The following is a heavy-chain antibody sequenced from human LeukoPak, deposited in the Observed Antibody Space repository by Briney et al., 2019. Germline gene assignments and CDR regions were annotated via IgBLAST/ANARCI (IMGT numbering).Heavy chain of an antibody. CDR3: VRVGNYYDSRGYSTDAFDI. V-gene: IGHV3-72*01. CDR1: GFIFSDHY. Sequence: PGGSLRLSCGASGFIFSDHYMDWVRQAPGKGLEWIGRIRNRAKSYTIQYASSVKDRLTISRDDSRNSLYLQINSPKTEDTAVYFCVRVGNYYDSRGYSTDAFDIWGRGTVVTVSS. CDR2: IRNRAKSYTI. D-gene: IGHD3-22*01. J-gene: IGHJ3*02.